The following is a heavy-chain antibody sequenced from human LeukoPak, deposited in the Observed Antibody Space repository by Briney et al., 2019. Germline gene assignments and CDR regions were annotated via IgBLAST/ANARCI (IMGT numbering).Heavy chain of an antibody. CDR1: GGSLSGYY. D-gene: IGHD6-19*01. CDR2: INHSGST. Sequence: SETLSLTCAVYGGSLSGYYWSWIRQPPGKGLEWIGEINHSGSTNYNPSLKSRVTISVDTSKNQFSLKLSSVTAADTAVYYCARGVRIAVADPHLDYWGQGTLVTVSA. CDR3: ARGVRIAVADPHLDY. J-gene: IGHJ4*02. V-gene: IGHV4-34*01.